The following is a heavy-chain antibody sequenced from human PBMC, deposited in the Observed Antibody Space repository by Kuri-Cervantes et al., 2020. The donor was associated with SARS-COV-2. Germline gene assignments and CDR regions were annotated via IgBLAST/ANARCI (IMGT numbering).Heavy chain of an antibody. CDR2: ISHEGKNK. V-gene: IGHV3-30*18. CDR3: AKDRVGVQDF. CDR1: GFHFSRTD. D-gene: IGHD2-21*01. J-gene: IGHJ4*02. Sequence: GGSLRLPCAASGFHFSRTDTHWVGQAPGKGLEGVAVISHEGKNKKCIAAGKGRFTIARDNSQNTLYLHMKSLRSEDTAMDYCAKDRVGVQDFWGQGTLVTVSS.